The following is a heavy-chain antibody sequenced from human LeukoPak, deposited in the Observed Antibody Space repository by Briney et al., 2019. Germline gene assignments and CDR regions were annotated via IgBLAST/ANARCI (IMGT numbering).Heavy chain of an antibody. CDR3: AKYIVVDATRTFDY. CDR1: GFTFSTYP. D-gene: IGHD2-2*01. CDR2: IGAGGIST. Sequence: GGSLRLSCGASGFTFSTYPMTWVRQAPGKGLEWVSSIGAGGISTYYADSVKGRFVISRDNSKNTLYLQMSSLRDDDTAVYYCAKYIVVDATRTFDYWGQGALVTVSS. V-gene: IGHV3-23*01. J-gene: IGHJ4*02.